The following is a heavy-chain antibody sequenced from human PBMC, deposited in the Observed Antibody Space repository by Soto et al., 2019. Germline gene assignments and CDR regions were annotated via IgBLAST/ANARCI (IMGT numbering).Heavy chain of an antibody. D-gene: IGHD2-2*03. CDR3: ARIIGYCRNNDCSWTFDI. CDR1: GYSFISYW. V-gene: IGHV5-51*01. CDR2: FYPGDSTS. Sequence: HGESLKISCKTSGYSFISYWVAWVRQKPGKGLEWMGTFYPGDSTSTYSPSFQGQVTISVDKSISTAYLHLSSLKASDTAMYYCARIIGYCRNNDCSWTFDIWGQGTTVTVSS. J-gene: IGHJ3*02.